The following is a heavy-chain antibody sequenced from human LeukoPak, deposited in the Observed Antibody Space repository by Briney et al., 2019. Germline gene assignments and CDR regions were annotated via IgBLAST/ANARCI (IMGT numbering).Heavy chain of an antibody. CDR2: ISSSSSYT. D-gene: IGHD2-15*01. J-gene: IGHJ4*02. V-gene: IGHV3-11*06. CDR1: GFTFSGYY. CDR3: ARGGYCSGGSCYPAKDFDY. Sequence: KAGGSLRLSCAASGFTFSGYYMTWIRQAPGKGLDWVSYISSSSSYTNYADSVKGRFTISRDSAKNSLYLQMNSLRAEDAAVYYCARGGYCSGGSCYPAKDFDYWGQGTLVTVSS.